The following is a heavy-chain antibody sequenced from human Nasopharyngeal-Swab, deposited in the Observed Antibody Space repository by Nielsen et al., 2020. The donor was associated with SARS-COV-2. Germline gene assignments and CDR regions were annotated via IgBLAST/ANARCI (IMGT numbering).Heavy chain of an antibody. CDR1: GFTFSSYW. CDR3: ARAEGGLYAPDY. D-gene: IGHD2-8*01. J-gene: IGHJ4*02. Sequence: GESLKISCAASGFTFSSYWMHWVRQAPGKGLEWVSSISSSSSYIYYADSVKGRFTISRDNAKNSLYLQMNSLRAEDTAVYYCARAEGGLYAPDYWGQGTLVTVSS. V-gene: IGHV3-21*01. CDR2: ISSSSSYI.